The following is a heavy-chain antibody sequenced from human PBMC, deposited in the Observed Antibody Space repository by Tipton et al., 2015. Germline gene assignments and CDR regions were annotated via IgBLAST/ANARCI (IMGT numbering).Heavy chain of an antibody. J-gene: IGHJ6*02. Sequence: TLSLTCTVSGGSISSYYWSWIRQPAGMGLEWIGRIYTSGSTNYNPSLKSRVTMSVDTSKNQFSLKLSSATAADTAVYYCARIAVAGNYYGMDVWGQGTTVTVSS. CDR2: IYTSGST. CDR3: ARIAVAGNYYGMDV. D-gene: IGHD6-19*01. V-gene: IGHV4-4*07. CDR1: GGSISSYY.